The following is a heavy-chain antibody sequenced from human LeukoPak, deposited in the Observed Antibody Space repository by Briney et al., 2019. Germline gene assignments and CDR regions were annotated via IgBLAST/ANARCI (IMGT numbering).Heavy chain of an antibody. CDR3: ARVGYCSGGSCWVSVYFDY. D-gene: IGHD2-15*01. Sequence: SETLSLTCTVSGGSISSYYWSWIRQPPGKGLEWIGYIYYSGSTNYNPSFKSRVTISVDTSKNQFSLKLSSVTAADTAVYYCARVGYCSGGSCWVSVYFDYWGQGTLVTVSS. V-gene: IGHV4-59*01. J-gene: IGHJ4*02. CDR1: GGSISSYY. CDR2: IYYSGST.